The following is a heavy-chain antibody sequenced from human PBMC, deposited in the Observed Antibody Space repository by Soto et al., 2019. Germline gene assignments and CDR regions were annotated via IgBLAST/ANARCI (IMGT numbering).Heavy chain of an antibody. CDR2: IYYSGST. D-gene: IGHD3-3*01. CDR3: ARHLAGGRFLEWLLSEGGMDV. V-gene: IGHV4-39*01. CDR1: GGSISSSSYY. J-gene: IGHJ6*02. Sequence: QLQLQESGPGLVKPSETLSLTCTVSGGSISSSSYYWGWIRQPPGKGLEWIGSIYYSGSTYYNPSLKSRVTISVDTSKNQFSLKLSSVTAADTAVYYCARHLAGGRFLEWLLSEGGMDVWGQGTTVTVSS.